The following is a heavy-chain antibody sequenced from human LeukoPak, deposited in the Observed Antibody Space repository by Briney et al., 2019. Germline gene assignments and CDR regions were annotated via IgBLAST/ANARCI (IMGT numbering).Heavy chain of an antibody. J-gene: IGHJ4*02. CDR3: ARGRGDEYGDYVY. CDR1: SGSFSGYS. Sequence: SETLSLTCAVYSGSFSGYSWSWIRQPPGKGLEWIGEINHSGSINYNPSVRSRVTISEDTSKNQFSLKLNSVTAADTAVYYCARGRGDEYGDYVYWGQGSLVTVSS. D-gene: IGHD4-17*01. V-gene: IGHV4-34*01. CDR2: INHSGSI.